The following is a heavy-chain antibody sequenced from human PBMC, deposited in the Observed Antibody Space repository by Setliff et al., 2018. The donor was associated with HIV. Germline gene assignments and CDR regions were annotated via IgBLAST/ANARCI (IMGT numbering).Heavy chain of an antibody. J-gene: IGHJ4*02. Sequence: KPSETLSLTCAVSDSGTYYWSWIRQPAGKGLEWIGRVSSRGDTNYNPSLKSRVTMSVDTSKNHFSLKLRSVTAADTAVYYCAQLGMVDDFDYWGQGTLVTVSS. V-gene: IGHV4-4*07. CDR3: AQLGMVDDFDY. CDR2: VSSRGDT. CDR1: DSGTYY. D-gene: IGHD1-1*01.